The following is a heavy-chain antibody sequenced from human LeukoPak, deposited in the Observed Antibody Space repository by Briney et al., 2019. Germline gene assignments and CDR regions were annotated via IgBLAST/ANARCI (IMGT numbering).Heavy chain of an antibody. Sequence: ASVKVSCKASGYTFTGYYMHWVRQAPGQGLEWMGWINPNSGGTNYAQKFQGRVTMTRDTSISTAYMELSRLRSDDTAVYYCARTKLWFGEPYYFDYWGRGTLVTVSS. CDR2: INPNSGGT. J-gene: IGHJ4*02. CDR3: ARTKLWFGEPYYFDY. V-gene: IGHV1-2*02. D-gene: IGHD3-10*01. CDR1: GYTFTGYY.